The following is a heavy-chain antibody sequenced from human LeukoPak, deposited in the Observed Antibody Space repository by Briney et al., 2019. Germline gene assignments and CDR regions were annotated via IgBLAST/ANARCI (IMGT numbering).Heavy chain of an antibody. CDR2: TSVRGDRT. Sequence: PGGSLRLSCAASGFAFSDYVMDWVRQAPGKGLEWVSSTSVRGDRTYYPDSVKGRFTISTDNSKHMLYLQMNTLRADDTAIYYCAKDRDYGGNSRGIDYFDYWGQGTLVTVSS. CDR3: AKDRDYGGNSRGIDYFDY. CDR1: GFAFSDYV. D-gene: IGHD4-23*01. J-gene: IGHJ4*02. V-gene: IGHV3-23*01.